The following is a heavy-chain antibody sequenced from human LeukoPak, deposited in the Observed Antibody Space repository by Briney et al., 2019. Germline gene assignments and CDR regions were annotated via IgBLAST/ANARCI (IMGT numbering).Heavy chain of an antibody. CDR1: GFTFSDYY. V-gene: IGHV3-11*01. J-gene: IGHJ3*02. CDR3: ARDGILWFGELHDAFDI. CDR2: ISSSGSTI. Sequence: GGSLRHSCAASGFTFSDYYMSWIRQAPGKGLEWVSYISSSGSTIYYADSVKGRFTISRDNAKNSLYLQMNSLRAEDTAVYYCARDGILWFGELHDAFDIWGQGTMVTVSS. D-gene: IGHD3-10*01.